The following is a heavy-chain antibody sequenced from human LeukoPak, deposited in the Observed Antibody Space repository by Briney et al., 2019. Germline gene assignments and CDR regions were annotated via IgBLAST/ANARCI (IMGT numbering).Heavy chain of an antibody. CDR1: GFTFSSYG. J-gene: IGHJ4*02. V-gene: IGHV3-30*03. Sequence: GGSLRLSCAASGFTFSSYGMHWVRQAPGKGLEWVAIISYDGSNKYYADSVKGRFTISRGNSKNTLYLQMSSLRPEDTAVYYCARPPHSCSSTSCYSQYWGQGTLVSVSS. CDR3: ARPPHSCSSTSCYSQY. D-gene: IGHD2-2*01. CDR2: ISYDGSNK.